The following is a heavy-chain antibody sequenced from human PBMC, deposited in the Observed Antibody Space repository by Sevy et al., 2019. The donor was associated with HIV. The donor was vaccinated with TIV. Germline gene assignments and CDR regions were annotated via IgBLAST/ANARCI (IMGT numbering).Heavy chain of an antibody. Sequence: GGSLRLSCAASGFTFTSYGMHWVRQAPGKGLEWVAVIWYDGSNKYYADSVKGRFTISRDNSKNTLYLQMNSLRAEDTAVYYCARLKEDYYYYYRMDVWGQGTTVTVSS. CDR2: IWYDGSNK. CDR1: GFTFTSYG. J-gene: IGHJ6*02. CDR3: ARLKEDYYYYYRMDV. V-gene: IGHV3-33*01.